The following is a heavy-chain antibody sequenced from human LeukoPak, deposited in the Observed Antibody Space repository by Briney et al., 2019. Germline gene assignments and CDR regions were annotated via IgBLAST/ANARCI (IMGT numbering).Heavy chain of an antibody. CDR1: GYTFTTYG. CDR2: ISTYNGNT. CDR3: ARDLKRSGARWENLGFDP. Sequence: ASVKVSCKASGYTFTTYGISWVRQAPGQGLEWMGWISTYNGNTNYAQKLQGRVTMTTDTSTSTVYMELRSLRSDDTAVYYCARDLKRSGARWENLGFDPWGQGSLVTVSS. D-gene: IGHD1-26*01. J-gene: IGHJ5*02. V-gene: IGHV1-18*01.